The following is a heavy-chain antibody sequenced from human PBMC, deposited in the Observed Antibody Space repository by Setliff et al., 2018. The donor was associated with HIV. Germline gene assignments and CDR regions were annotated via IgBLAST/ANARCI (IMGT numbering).Heavy chain of an antibody. V-gene: IGHV3-48*04. Sequence: ETLSLTCPVSGGSISSSSHYWGSLRQAPGKGLECASYLSSSGSTIYYADSGQGRFTISRDNADNSLYLNRNSMRAEDTGVYYCARDQEYVIVVAASMNMPGYLNYYYMDVWGRGSTVTVSS. J-gene: IGHJ6*03. CDR1: GGSISSSS. CDR3: ARDQEYVIVVAASMNMPGYLNYYYMDV. CDR2: LSSSGSTI. D-gene: IGHD2-2*01.